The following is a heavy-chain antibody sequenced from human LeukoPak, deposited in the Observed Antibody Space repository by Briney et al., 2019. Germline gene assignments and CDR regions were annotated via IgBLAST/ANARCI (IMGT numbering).Heavy chain of an antibody. CDR1: GFTFSSYG. J-gene: IGHJ4*02. CDR2: ISYDGSNK. V-gene: IGHV3-30*18. Sequence: PGGSLRLSCAASGFTFSSYGMHWVRQAPGKGLEWVAVISYDGSNKYYADSVKGRFTISRDNSKNTLYLQMNSLRAEDTAVYYCAKDRNGLQWTPLETDYWGQGTLVTVSS. CDR3: AKDRNGLQWTPLETDY. D-gene: IGHD3-3*01.